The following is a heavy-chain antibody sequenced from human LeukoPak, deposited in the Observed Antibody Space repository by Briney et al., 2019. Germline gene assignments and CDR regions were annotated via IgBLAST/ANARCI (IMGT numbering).Heavy chain of an antibody. Sequence: RWFLRLSCAALGINFSSHCTHWGRQAPGKWLLWVARINADGRTTTYADSVKGRFTVSRDNAKNTLHLQMNSLRVEDTAVYYCARVVCSGGYCYYFDYWGQGTLVTVSS. J-gene: IGHJ4*02. D-gene: IGHD2-15*01. CDR3: ARVVCSGGYCYYFDY. CDR1: GINFSSHC. CDR2: INADGRTT. V-gene: IGHV3-74*01.